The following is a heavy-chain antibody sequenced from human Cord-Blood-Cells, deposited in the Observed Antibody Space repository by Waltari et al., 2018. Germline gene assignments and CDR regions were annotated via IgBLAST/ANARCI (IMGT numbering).Heavy chain of an antibody. J-gene: IGHJ3*02. CDR1: GGSISSGSYY. D-gene: IGHD7-27*01. Sequence: QVQLQESGPGLVKPSQTLSLTCTVSGGSISSGSYYWSWIRQPAGKGLEWIGYTYTSGSTNYNPSLKSRVTISVDTSKNQFSLKLSSVTAADTAVYYCARDNSGDDAFDIWGQGTMVTVSS. V-gene: IGHV4-61*09. CDR2: TYTSGST. CDR3: ARDNSGDDAFDI.